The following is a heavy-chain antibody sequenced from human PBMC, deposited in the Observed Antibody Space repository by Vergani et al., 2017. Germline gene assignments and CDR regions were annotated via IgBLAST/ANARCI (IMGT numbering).Heavy chain of an antibody. J-gene: IGHJ2*01. CDR1: GDSIISRSYY. CDR3: ASGKYYSDSTSHFRGRYFDV. CDR2: ISNSGNG. D-gene: IGHD3-16*01. Sequence: QMQLQESGPGLVKASETLSLTCTVSGDSIISRSYYWCWLRQPPGKGLKWIGSISNSGNGDSSSSLKSRVTISADTSKNQFSLRLTSVTAADTAVYYCASGKYYSDSTSHFRGRYFDVWGRGTLVTVPS. V-gene: IGHV4-39*01.